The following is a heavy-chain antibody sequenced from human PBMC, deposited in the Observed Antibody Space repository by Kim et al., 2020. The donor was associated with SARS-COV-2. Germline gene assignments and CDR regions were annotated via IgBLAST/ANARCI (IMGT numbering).Heavy chain of an antibody. D-gene: IGHD1-1*01. Sequence: DCVKGRFTITRDNSKTRLYLQMNSLGAEDTAVYYCARERGVQLEGRAFDIWGQGTMVTVSS. J-gene: IGHJ3*02. CDR3: ARERGVQLEGRAFDI. V-gene: IGHV3-30*07.